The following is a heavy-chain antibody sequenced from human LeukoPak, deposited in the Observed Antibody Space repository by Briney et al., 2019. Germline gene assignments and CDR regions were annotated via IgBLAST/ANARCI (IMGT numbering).Heavy chain of an antibody. J-gene: IGHJ4*02. Sequence: GGSLRLSCAASGFIFRNYAMSWVRQAPGKGLEWVSTVHGRTYYADSVKGRFTISRDDSRSTLYLQMDNLRAEDTAIYYCAKGQTGDGYNSIWGQGTLVTVPS. D-gene: IGHD5-24*01. CDR1: GFIFRNYA. CDR3: AKGQTGDGYNSI. CDR2: VHGRT. V-gene: IGHV3-23*01.